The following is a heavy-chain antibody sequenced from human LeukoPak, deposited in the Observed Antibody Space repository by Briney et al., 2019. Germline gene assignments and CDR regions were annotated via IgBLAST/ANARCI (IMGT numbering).Heavy chain of an antibody. J-gene: IGHJ4*02. CDR2: FYYSGST. Sequence: SETLSVTCTVPGGSLSSYYRSWIRQPPGKGLEWIGHFYYSGSTNYNPSLKSRVTISVDTSKNQFSLKLSSVTAADTAVYYCARGTEEYYYDSSGYYYVIDYWGQGTLVTVSS. V-gene: IGHV4-59*01. CDR1: GGSLSSYY. CDR3: ARGTEEYYYDSSGYYYVIDY. D-gene: IGHD3-22*01.